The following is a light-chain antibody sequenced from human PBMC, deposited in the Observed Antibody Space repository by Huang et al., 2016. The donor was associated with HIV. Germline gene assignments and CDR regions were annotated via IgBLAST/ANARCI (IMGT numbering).Light chain of an antibody. J-gene: IGKJ5*01. V-gene: IGKV3-11*01. CDR3: QQRSNSIT. CDR1: QSLSIN. CDR2: DTA. Sequence: EIVLTQSPATLSLSPGDRASLSCRASQSLSINFAWYQQKPGQAPRLLIYDTANRATDIPARFSGSGSGTDFTLTISNLEPEDSAVYYCQQRSNSITFGQGTRLEIK.